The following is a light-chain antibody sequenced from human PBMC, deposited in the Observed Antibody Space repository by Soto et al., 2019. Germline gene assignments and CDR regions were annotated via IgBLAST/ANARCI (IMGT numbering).Light chain of an antibody. Sequence: DIQLTQSPSSVSASVGDRVTITCRASQGISSWLAWYQQKLGKAPNLLIYGASNLQSGVPPRFSGSGSGTDFTLAISSLQPEDSATYYCLQDINYPWTFGQGTKVDIK. CDR3: LQDINYPWT. CDR1: QGISSW. CDR2: GAS. J-gene: IGKJ1*01. V-gene: IGKV1-12*01.